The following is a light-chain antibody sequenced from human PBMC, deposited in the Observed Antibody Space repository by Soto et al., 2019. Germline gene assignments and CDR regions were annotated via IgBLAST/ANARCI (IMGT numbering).Light chain of an antibody. CDR3: SSYTSSGTLYV. J-gene: IGLJ1*01. Sequence: QSVLTQPASVSGSPGQSSTISCTGTSSDVGGYNYVSWYQQHPGKAPKLMIYEVSNRPSGVSNRFSGSKSGNTASLTISGLQAEDEAYYYCSSYTSSGTLYVFGTGTKVTVL. CDR2: EVS. V-gene: IGLV2-14*01. CDR1: SSDVGGYNY.